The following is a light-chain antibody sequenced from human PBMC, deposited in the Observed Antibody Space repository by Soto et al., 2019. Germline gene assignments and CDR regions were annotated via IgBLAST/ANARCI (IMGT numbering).Light chain of an antibody. CDR2: GAS. CDR1: QTVRTNY. Sequence: EIVLTQSPGTLSLSPGERATLSCRASQTVRTNYLDWFQHKPGQSPRLLIYGASSRATGIPDRVSGSGSGTDFTLTINRLETEDFAVYFWQQYSDSPLTFGGGTKVEIK. J-gene: IGKJ4*01. V-gene: IGKV3-20*01. CDR3: QQYSDSPLT.